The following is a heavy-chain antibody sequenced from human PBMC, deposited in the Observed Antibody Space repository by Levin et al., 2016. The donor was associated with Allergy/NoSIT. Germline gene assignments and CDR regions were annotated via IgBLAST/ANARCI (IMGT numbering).Heavy chain of an antibody. V-gene: IGHV3-21*04. CDR1: GFILSDYS. CDR2: ISGEGTFV. CDR3: ARRDLPFGLDV. J-gene: IGHJ6*02. Sequence: GGSLRLSCAGSGFILSDYSMNWVRQAPGKGLEWLAAISGEGTFVYYADSMQGRLTISRDNAEKTLHLQITSLRVDDTATYFCARRDLPFGLDVWGQGTTVTVS.